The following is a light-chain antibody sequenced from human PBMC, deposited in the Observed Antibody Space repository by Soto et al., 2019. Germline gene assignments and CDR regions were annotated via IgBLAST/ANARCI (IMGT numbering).Light chain of an antibody. CDR2: GAS. CDR3: HQRQYWPPIT. Sequence: EIVVTQSPATLSVSPGERATLSCRASQSVNTNFAWYQQKPGQAPRLLIYGASTRATGIPARFSGSGSGTDFTLTISSLEPEDFAVYYCHQRQYWPPITFGQGTRLEIK. J-gene: IGKJ5*01. CDR1: QSVNTN. V-gene: IGKV3-15*01.